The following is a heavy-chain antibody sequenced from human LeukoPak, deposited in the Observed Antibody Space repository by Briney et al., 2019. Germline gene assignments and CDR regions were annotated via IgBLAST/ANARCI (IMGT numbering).Heavy chain of an antibody. CDR3: ARVAGSYYLTY. D-gene: IGHD1-26*01. CDR2: IWYDGSNK. J-gene: IGHJ4*02. Sequence: PGGSLRLSCAASGFTFSTFGMHWVRQAPGKGLEWVAIIWYDGSNKNYADSVKGRFTISRDNAKNSLYLQMNSLRAEDTAVYYCARVAGSYYLTYWGQGTLVTVSS. V-gene: IGHV3-33*01. CDR1: GFTFSTFG.